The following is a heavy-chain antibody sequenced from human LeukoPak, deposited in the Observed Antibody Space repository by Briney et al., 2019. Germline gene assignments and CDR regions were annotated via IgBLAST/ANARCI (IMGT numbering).Heavy chain of an antibody. D-gene: IGHD2-15*01. CDR2: INWDATSR. CDR3: ARTRAYCRGSKFCYYFDYMDV. Sequence: PGGSLRLSCAASGFTFSSYAMSWVRQAPGKGLEWVSEINWDATSRAYADSVKGRFTISRDNAKNSLYLQMYSLRVEDTALYYCARTRAYCRGSKFCYYFDYMDVWVKGTTVTVSS. J-gene: IGHJ6*03. V-gene: IGHV3-20*04. CDR1: GFTFSSYA.